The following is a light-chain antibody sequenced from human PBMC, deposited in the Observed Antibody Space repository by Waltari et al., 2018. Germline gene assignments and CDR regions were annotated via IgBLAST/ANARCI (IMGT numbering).Light chain of an antibody. CDR2: DAS. CDR3: QQSYSMTYT. J-gene: IGKJ2*01. V-gene: IGKV1-39*01. Sequence: DIQMTQSPSSLSASVGDRVTITCLASHTISFYLNWYQHKPGKAPERLIHDASRLQSGVPSRFSGSGSGTDFTLAISSLQLEDFATFYCQQSYSMTYTFGQGTKLEIK. CDR1: HTISFY.